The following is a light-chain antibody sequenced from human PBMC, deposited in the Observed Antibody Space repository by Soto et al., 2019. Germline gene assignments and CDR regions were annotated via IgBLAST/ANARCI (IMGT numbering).Light chain of an antibody. V-gene: IGLV2-8*01. J-gene: IGLJ1*01. CDR2: EVS. CDR3: SSYAGSSYV. CDR1: SSDVGGYNY. Sequence: QSALTQPPSASGSPGQSVTISCTGTSSDVGGYNYVSWYQQHPGKAPKLMIYEVSKRPSGVPDRFSGSKSGNTASLTVSGLQAEDEADYYCSSYAGSSYVFGSGTKPTV.